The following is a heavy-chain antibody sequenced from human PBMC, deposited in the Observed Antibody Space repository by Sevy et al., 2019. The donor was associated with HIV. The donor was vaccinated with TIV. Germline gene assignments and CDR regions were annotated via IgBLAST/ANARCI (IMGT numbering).Heavy chain of an antibody. Sequence: GGSLRLSCAASGFTFSSYAMHWVRQAPGKGLEWVAVISYDGRKKYYADSVKGRFTISRDNSKNTLYLQMNSLRAEDTAVYYCARDYDYVWGSPMDVWGKGTTVTVSS. CDR1: GFTFSSYA. CDR3: ARDYDYVWGSPMDV. J-gene: IGHJ6*03. D-gene: IGHD3-16*01. V-gene: IGHV3-30*04. CDR2: ISYDGRKK.